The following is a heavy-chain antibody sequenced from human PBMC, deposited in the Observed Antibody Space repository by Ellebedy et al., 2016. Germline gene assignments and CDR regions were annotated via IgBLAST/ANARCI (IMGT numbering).Heavy chain of an antibody. Sequence: GGSLRLSCAASGYTFSGSSIHWVRQASGKGLEWVGHIKRKADNYATAYAASLKGRFTISRDDSSNTAYLQMNSLKIEDTAVYYCTRGRDDGDPPLNYWGQGTLVTVSS. V-gene: IGHV3-73*01. J-gene: IGHJ4*02. CDR3: TRGRDDGDPPLNY. CDR1: GYTFSGSS. CDR2: IKRKADNYAT. D-gene: IGHD4-17*01.